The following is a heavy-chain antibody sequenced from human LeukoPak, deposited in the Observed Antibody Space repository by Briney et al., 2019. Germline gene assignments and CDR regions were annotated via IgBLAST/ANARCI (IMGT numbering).Heavy chain of an antibody. V-gene: IGHV1-69*05. CDR1: GGSFSSYA. CDR2: IIPIFGTA. J-gene: IGHJ3*02. D-gene: IGHD5-18*01. CDR3: ARDGGIGGYSYGFDAFDI. Sequence: SVTVSCKASGGSFSSYAISWVRQAPGQGLEWMGRIIPIFGTANYAQKFQGRVTITTDESTSTAYMELSSLRSEDTAVYYCARDGGIGGYSYGFDAFDIWGQGTMVTVSS.